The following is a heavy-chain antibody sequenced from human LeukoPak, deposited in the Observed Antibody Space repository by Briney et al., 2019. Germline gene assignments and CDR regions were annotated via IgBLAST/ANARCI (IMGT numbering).Heavy chain of an antibody. Sequence: GASVKVSCTASGYTFTDYYMHWVRQAPGQGLEWMGWINPNSGDTDYAQKFQGRVTMTRDTSINTAYMELSRLRSDDTAVYFCARASFIAARPTLNWFDPWGQGTLVTVSS. CDR3: ARASFIAARPTLNWFDP. J-gene: IGHJ5*02. CDR1: GYTFTDYY. CDR2: INPNSGDT. V-gene: IGHV1-2*02. D-gene: IGHD6-6*01.